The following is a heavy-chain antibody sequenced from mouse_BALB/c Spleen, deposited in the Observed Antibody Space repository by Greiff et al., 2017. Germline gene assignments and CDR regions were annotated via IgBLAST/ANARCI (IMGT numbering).Heavy chain of an antibody. CDR1: GFNIKDTY. J-gene: IGHJ4*01. CDR2: IDPANGNT. Sequence: EVQRVESGAELVKPGASVKLSCTASGFNIKDTYMHWVKQRPEQGLEWIGRIDPANGNTKYDPKFQGKATITADTSSNTAYLQLSSLTSEDTAVYYCARDYYGYHAMDYWGQGTSVTVSS. V-gene: IGHV14-3*02. D-gene: IGHD1-2*01. CDR3: ARDYYGYHAMDY.